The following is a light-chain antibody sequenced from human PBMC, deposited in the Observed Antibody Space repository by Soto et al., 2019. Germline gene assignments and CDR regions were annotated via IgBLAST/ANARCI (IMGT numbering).Light chain of an antibody. CDR1: NCDVGGYNY. V-gene: IGLV2-8*01. J-gene: IGLJ2*01. CDR2: EVN. CDR3: TSYDGSHNSV. Sequence: QSALTQPASVSGTPGQPVTISCTGTNCDVGGYNYVSWYQQYAGKAPKVMIYEVNQRPSGVPDRFSGSKSGNTASLTVSGLQADDEADYYCTSYDGSHNSVFGGGTKVTVL.